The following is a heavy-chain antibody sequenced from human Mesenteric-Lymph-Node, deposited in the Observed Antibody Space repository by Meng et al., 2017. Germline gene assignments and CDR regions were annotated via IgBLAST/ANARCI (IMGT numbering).Heavy chain of an antibody. Sequence: GESLKISCAASGFTFTTYEFNWVRQAPGKGLEWLSYVSTSGEVTHYADSVRGRFTISRDNAKNSLYLQMNSLRAEDTAIYFCARGRMSYDLNCFDPWGQGTQVTVSS. V-gene: IGHV3-48*03. J-gene: IGHJ5*02. CDR3: ARGRMSYDLNCFDP. CDR1: GFTFTTYE. D-gene: IGHD3-16*01. CDR2: VSTSGEVT.